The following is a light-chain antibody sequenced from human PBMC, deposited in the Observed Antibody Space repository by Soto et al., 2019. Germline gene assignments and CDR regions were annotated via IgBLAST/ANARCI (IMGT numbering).Light chain of an antibody. V-gene: IGKV3-15*01. J-gene: IGKJ2*01. CDR2: GAS. CDR3: QQYNNWPYT. Sequence: DIVMTQSTATLSVSPGDRATLSCRASQSFASNLAWYQQKPGQAPRLLLYGASTRATGIPARFSGDGSGTEFTLTISSLQSEDFAVYFCQQYNNWPYTFGQGTKLEIK. CDR1: QSFASN.